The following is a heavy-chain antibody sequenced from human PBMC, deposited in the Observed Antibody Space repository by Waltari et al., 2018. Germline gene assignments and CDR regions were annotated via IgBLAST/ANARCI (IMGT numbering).Heavy chain of an antibody. V-gene: IGHV3-74*01. Sequence: EVQLVESGGGLVQPGGSLRLSCAVSGVTFSDHWIHWVRQTPGKGLMWVSRINPDGRTTNYADSVTGRFTISRDNAKNMVYLQMHSLGAEDTAVYYCATAGNYRFDFWGQGTLVTVSP. J-gene: IGHJ4*02. D-gene: IGHD1-26*01. CDR3: ATAGNYRFDF. CDR2: INPDGRTT. CDR1: GVTFSDHW.